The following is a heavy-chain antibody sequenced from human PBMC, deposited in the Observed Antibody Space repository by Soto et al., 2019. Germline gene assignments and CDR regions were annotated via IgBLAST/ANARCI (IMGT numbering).Heavy chain of an antibody. V-gene: IGHV3-30-3*01. CDR3: AREEDYGDFDY. Sequence: QVQLVESGGGVVQPGRSLRLSCAASGFTFSSYAMHWVRQAPGKGLVWVAVISYDGSNKYYADSVKGRFTISRDNSKNTLYLQMNSLRAEDTAVYYCAREEDYGDFDYWGQGTLVTVSS. CDR1: GFTFSSYA. D-gene: IGHD4-17*01. CDR2: ISYDGSNK. J-gene: IGHJ4*02.